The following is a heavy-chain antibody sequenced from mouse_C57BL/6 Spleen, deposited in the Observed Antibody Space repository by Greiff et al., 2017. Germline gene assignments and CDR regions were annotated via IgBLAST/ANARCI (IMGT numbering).Heavy chain of an antibody. CDR3: STKSTTVVAHFDD. Sequence: EVQLVESGAELVRPGASVKLSCTASGFNIKDDYMHWVKQRPEQGLEWIGWIDPENGDTEYASKFQGKATITADTSSNTAYLQLSSLTSEDTAVYYCSTKSTTVVAHFDDWGQGTTLTVAS. J-gene: IGHJ2*01. CDR2: IDPENGDT. D-gene: IGHD1-1*01. V-gene: IGHV14-4*01. CDR1: GFNIKDDY.